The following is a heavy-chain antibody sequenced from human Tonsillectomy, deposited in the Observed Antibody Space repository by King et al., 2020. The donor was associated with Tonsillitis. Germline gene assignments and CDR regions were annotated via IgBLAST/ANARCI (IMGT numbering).Heavy chain of an antibody. Sequence: QLVQSGGGLVQPGGSLRLSCAASGFTFSSYAMSWVRQAPGKGLEWVSTFSGSGDNTYYADSVKGRFTISRDNSLNTLYLEMKSLRAEDTAVSYCAKDRAYSYDFFGRWCHGTLVTVSS. D-gene: IGHD5-18*01. V-gene: IGHV3-23*04. CDR2: FSGSGDNT. J-gene: IGHJ4*01. CDR3: AKDRAYSYDFFGR. CDR1: GFTFSSYA.